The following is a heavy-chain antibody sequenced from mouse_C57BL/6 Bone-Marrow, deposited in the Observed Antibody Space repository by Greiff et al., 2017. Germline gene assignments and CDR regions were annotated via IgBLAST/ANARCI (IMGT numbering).Heavy chain of an antibody. CDR1: GYTFTSYD. CDR3: ARNYYGSSRGYYAMDY. J-gene: IGHJ4*01. D-gene: IGHD1-1*01. V-gene: IGHV1-85*01. CDR2: IYPRDGST. Sequence: VQLQQSGPELVKPGASVKLSCKASGYTFTSYDINWVKQRPGQGLEWIGWIYPRDGSTKYNEKFKGKATLTVDTSSSTAYMELHSLTSEDSAVYFCARNYYGSSRGYYAMDYGGQGTSVTVSS.